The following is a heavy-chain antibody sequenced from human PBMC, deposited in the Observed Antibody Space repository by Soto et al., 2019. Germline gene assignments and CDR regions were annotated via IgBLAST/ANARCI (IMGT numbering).Heavy chain of an antibody. CDR2: INVGSGNT. CDR1: GYAFSSYA. V-gene: IGHV1-3*05. Sequence: QVQLVQSGAEEKKPGASVKVSCKASGYAFSSYAMHWVRQAPGQRLEWMGRINVGSGNTEYSQNFQDRITITRDTSASTVYMELSGVRSEDTAVYYCARDGGDCGYRLAYYSYIGMDVWGQGTAVTVSS. J-gene: IGHJ6*02. D-gene: IGHD2-21*02. CDR3: ARDGGDCGYRLAYYSYIGMDV.